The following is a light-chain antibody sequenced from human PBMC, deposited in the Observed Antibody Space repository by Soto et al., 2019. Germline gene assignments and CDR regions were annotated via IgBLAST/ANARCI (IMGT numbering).Light chain of an antibody. CDR2: EVS. CDR1: SSDVGGYNY. V-gene: IGLV2-14*01. Sequence: QSALTQPASVSGSPGQSITISCTGNSSDVGGYNYVSWYQQHPGKAPKLMIYEVSNRPSGVSNRFSGSKSRNTASLTISGLQAEEEADYYCSSYTSGSIDYVFGTGTKLTVL. J-gene: IGLJ1*01. CDR3: SSYTSGSIDYV.